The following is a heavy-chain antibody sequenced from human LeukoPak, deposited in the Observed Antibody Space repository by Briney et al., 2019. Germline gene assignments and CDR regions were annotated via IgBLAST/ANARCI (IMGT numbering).Heavy chain of an antibody. Sequence: SETLSPTCSVSGYSISSGYYWTFIRQPPGKGLEWIGGIYHTGHTFYNPSLKSRVTISVETSKNQFSLKLNSVTAADTAVYYCAKEGTVRWFDPWGQGTLVTVSS. CDR2: IYHTGHT. D-gene: IGHD1-14*01. J-gene: IGHJ5*02. V-gene: IGHV4-38-2*02. CDR3: AKEGTVRWFDP. CDR1: GYSISSGYY.